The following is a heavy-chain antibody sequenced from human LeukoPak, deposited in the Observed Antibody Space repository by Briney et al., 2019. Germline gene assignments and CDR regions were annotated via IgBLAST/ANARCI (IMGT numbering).Heavy chain of an antibody. CDR2: IYYSGST. CDR3: ARPRAPGSGTYPY. D-gene: IGHD3-10*01. CDR1: GGSISSSSYY. V-gene: IGHV4-39*01. Sequence: KSSETLSLTCTVSGGSISSSSYYWGWIRQPPGKGLEWIGSIYYSGSTYYNPSLKSRVTMSVDTSKNQFSLKLSSVTAADTAVYYCARPRAPGSGTYPYWGQGTLVTVSS. J-gene: IGHJ4*02.